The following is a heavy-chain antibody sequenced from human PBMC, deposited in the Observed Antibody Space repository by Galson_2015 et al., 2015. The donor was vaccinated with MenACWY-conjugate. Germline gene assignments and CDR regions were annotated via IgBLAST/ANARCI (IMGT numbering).Heavy chain of an antibody. D-gene: IGHD2-21*02. V-gene: IGHV2-5*01. CDR2: VYWNDGK. CDR3: AYRTHVTSVDF. CDR1: GLSLSSHAEL. Sequence: PALVKPTQTPTLACTFSGLSLSSHAELVGWVRQPPGKAPEWLAFVYWNDGKRYNPSLRSRLTITKDTSRNQVVLTMTNMDPADTSIFYCAYRTHVTSVDFWGQGTLVTVSS. J-gene: IGHJ4*02.